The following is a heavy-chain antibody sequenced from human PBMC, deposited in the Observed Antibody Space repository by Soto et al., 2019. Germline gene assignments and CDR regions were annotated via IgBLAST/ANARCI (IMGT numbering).Heavy chain of an antibody. V-gene: IGHV1-69*02. Sequence: SVKVSCKASGGTFSSYTISWVRQAPGQGLEWMGRIIPILGIANYAQKFQGRVTITADKSTSTAYMELSSLRSEDTAVYYCARGSPELRNDWFDPWGQGTLVTVSS. CDR1: GGTFSSYT. J-gene: IGHJ5*02. CDR3: ARGSPELRNDWFDP. CDR2: IIPILGIA. D-gene: IGHD1-7*01.